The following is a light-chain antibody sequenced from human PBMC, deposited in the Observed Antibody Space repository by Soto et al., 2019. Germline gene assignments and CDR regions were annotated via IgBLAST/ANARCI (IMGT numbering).Light chain of an antibody. J-gene: IGLJ1*01. CDR3: AAWDDTLVAYV. Sequence: QSVVTQPPSASGTPGQRITISCSGSTSNIGSNTVNWYQQLPGTGPKLLIYSNNQQPSGVPDRFSGSKSGTSASLAISGLQSEDEADYYCAAWDDTLVAYVFGTGTKLTVL. CDR2: SNN. CDR1: TSNIGSNT. V-gene: IGLV1-44*01.